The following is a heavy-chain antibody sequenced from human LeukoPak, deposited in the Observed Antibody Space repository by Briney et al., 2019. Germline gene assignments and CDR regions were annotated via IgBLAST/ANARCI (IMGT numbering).Heavy chain of an antibody. CDR1: GGTFSSYA. V-gene: IGHV1-69*13. Sequence: GASVKVSCKASGGTFSSYAISWVRQAPGQGLEWMGGIIPIFGTANYAQKFQGRVTITADESTSTAYMELSSLRSEDTAVYYCARARDCSGGSCYSPGDAFDIWGQGTMVTVSS. D-gene: IGHD2-15*01. CDR2: IIPIFGTA. CDR3: ARARDCSGGSCYSPGDAFDI. J-gene: IGHJ3*02.